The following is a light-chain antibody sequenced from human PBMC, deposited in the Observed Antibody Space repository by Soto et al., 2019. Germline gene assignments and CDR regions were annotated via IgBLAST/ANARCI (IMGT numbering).Light chain of an antibody. V-gene: IGKV3-20*01. Sequence: EIVLTQSPGTLSLSPGERATLSCRASQGIGGTYLTWLQQKPGRAPRVLVYGASTRATGIPDRFSGSGSGADFTLTISRVEPEDFAVYYCHRYDSSPYTFGHGTNLEIK. CDR3: HRYDSSPYT. CDR2: GAS. CDR1: QGIGGTY. J-gene: IGKJ2*01.